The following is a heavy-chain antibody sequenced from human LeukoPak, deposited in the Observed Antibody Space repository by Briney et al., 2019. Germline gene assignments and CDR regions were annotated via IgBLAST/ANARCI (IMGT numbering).Heavy chain of an antibody. J-gene: IGHJ4*02. D-gene: IGHD2-8*01. CDR1: GFNFNMFA. CDR3: AKEQRIRHCSEGVCMEGYYFDY. CDR2: LSRGGGTT. V-gene: IGHV3-23*01. Sequence: GGSVTFSCTGSGFNFNMFAMNWVRQAPGQGLEWVSGLSRGGGTTNYADSVKGRFTISRDKSKNMVFLQMNSLRPEDTAVYYCAKEQRIRHCSEGVCMEGYYFDYWGQGYLVTVSS.